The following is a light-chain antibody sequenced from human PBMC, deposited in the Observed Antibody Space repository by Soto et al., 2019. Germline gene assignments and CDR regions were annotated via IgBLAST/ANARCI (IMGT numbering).Light chain of an antibody. V-gene: IGKV2-30*02. CDR1: HSQVHSDGNTY. CDR2: RVS. CDR3: MQGTHLTRT. J-gene: IGKJ1*01. Sequence: DAVLTQSPVSLPVDLGKPASISCRSSHSQVHSDGNTYLNWFHQRPGQSPRXXLYRVSNRESGVLDRISGSGSGTYFTLYISRVAAEDVGVYYCMQGTHLTRTFGQGTKV.